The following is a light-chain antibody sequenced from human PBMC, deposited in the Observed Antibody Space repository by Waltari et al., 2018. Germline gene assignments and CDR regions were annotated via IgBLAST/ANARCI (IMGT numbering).Light chain of an antibody. J-gene: IGLJ2*01. CDR3: GTWDSSLSAVV. CDR2: DNN. V-gene: IGLV1-51*01. CDR1: SPNIGNNY. Sequence: QSVLTQPPSVSAAPGQKVTISCSGSSPNIGNNYVYWSQQPPGTAPKLLIYDNNKRPPGMPDRFSGSKSGTSATLGISGLQTGDEADYYCGTWDSSLSAVVFGGGTKLTVL.